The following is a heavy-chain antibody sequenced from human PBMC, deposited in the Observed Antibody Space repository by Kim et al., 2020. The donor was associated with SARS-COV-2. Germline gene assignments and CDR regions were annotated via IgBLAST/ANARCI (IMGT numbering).Heavy chain of an antibody. CDR2: VSGPGDST. J-gene: IGHJ6*02. CDR3: AKDGSNSGYYHFYSGMDA. V-gene: IGHV3-23*01. D-gene: IGHD6-19*01. CDR1: GFTFTTYA. Sequence: GGSLRLSCAPSGFTFTTYAMSWVSQAPGKGLEWVSGVSGPGDSTFYADSVKGRFTISRDNSRNTLYLQMNSLRAEDTAVYYCAKDGSNSGYYHFYSGMDAWGQGTTVTVFS.